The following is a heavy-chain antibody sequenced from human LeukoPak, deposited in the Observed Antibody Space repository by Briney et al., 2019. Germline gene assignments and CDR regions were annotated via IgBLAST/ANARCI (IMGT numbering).Heavy chain of an antibody. D-gene: IGHD4-23*01. CDR1: GGSISSGDYY. CDR2: IYYSRST. V-gene: IGHV4-30-4*08. Sequence: PSETLSLTCTVSGGSISSGDYYWSWIRQPPGKGLEWIGYIYYSRSTYYNPSLKSRVTISVDTSKNQFSLKLSSVTAADTAVYYCARDTGGNSVDYWGQGTLVTVSS. CDR3: ARDTGGNSVDY. J-gene: IGHJ4*02.